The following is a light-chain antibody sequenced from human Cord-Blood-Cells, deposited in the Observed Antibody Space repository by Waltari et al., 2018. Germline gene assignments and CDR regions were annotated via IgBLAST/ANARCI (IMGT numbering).Light chain of an antibody. Sequence: QSALTQPASVSGSPGQSITISCTGTSSDVGSYNLVSWYQQHPGKAPKLMIYEGSKRPPGVSNPSSGSKSGNTSYLTIAGLQAEDEADYSCGSYAGSSTFVFGTGTKVTVL. J-gene: IGLJ1*01. CDR1: SSDVGSYNL. CDR2: EGS. CDR3: GSYAGSSTFV. V-gene: IGLV2-23*03.